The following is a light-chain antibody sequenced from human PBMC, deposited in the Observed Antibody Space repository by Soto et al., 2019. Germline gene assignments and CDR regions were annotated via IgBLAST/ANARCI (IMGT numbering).Light chain of an antibody. Sequence: EIVLTQSPATLSLSPGERATLSCRAIENLRTFLAWYQQKAGQAPRLLIYDASNRATGIPDRFSGSGSGADFTLTISNLEPEDSAVYYCQQRSNWPPSITFGQGTRLEIK. J-gene: IGKJ5*01. CDR2: DAS. CDR1: ENLRTF. CDR3: QQRSNWPPSIT. V-gene: IGKV3-11*01.